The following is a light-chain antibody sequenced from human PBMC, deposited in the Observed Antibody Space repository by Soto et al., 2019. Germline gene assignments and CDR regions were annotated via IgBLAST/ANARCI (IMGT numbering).Light chain of an antibody. CDR3: QSYDSSLSGWV. CDR1: SSNIGACYD. J-gene: IGLJ3*02. Sequence: QSVLTQPPSVSGAPGQRVTISCTGSSSNIGACYDVHWYQQLPGTAPKLLIYGNSKRPSGVPDRFSGSKSGTSASLAITGLQAEDEADYYCQSYDSSLSGWVFGGGTKLTVL. V-gene: IGLV1-40*01. CDR2: GNS.